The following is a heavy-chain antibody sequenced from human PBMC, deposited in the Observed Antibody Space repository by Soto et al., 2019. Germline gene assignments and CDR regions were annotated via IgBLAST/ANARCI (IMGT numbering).Heavy chain of an antibody. J-gene: IGHJ4*02. Sequence: SETLSLTCSVSGDSVGSGNYYWSWIRQPPGKGLEWIGEINHSGSTNYNPSLKSRVTISVDTSKNQFSLKLSSVTAADTAVYYCARGHYYDSSGYDYWGQGTLVTVSS. CDR2: INHSGST. CDR3: ARGHYYDSSGYDY. V-gene: IGHV4-39*07. D-gene: IGHD3-22*01. CDR1: GDSVGSGNYY.